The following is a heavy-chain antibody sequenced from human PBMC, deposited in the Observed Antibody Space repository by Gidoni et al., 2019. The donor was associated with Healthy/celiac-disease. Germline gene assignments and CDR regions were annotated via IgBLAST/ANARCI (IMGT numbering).Heavy chain of an antibody. CDR2: IGDDGSNK. J-gene: IGHJ6*02. CDR1: GFTFSSYG. Sequence: QVQLVESGGGVVQPGRSLRLSCAASGFTFSSYGMHWVRQAPGKGLEWVAVIGDDGSNKYYADSVKGRFTISRDNSKNTLYLQMNSLRAEDTAVYYCARDLGGPCTGGVCPWRYGMDVWGQGTTVTVSS. V-gene: IGHV3-33*01. D-gene: IGHD2-8*02. CDR3: ARDLGGPCTGGVCPWRYGMDV.